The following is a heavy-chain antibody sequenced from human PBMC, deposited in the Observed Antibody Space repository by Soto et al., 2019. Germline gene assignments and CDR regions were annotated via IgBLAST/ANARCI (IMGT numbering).Heavy chain of an antibody. V-gene: IGHV3-23*01. CDR3: AKSRVFIGAIVTLLDS. Sequence: EVQLLESGGGLVQPGGSLTLSCATSGFTFSSYAMVWVRQAAEKGLEWVASISNNGDTAYYADSVKGRFTISRGNSENTLYXQMNXLRAXXXXLYFCAKSRVFIGAIVTLLDSWGQGTQVTVSS. D-gene: IGHD3-16*02. CDR1: GFTFSSYA. CDR2: ISNNGDTA. J-gene: IGHJ4*02.